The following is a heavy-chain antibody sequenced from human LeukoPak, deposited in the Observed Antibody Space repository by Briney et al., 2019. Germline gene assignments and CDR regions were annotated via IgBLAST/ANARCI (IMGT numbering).Heavy chain of an antibody. V-gene: IGHV4-39*07. CDR3: ARDVVAAPGTWDY. D-gene: IGHD6-13*01. Sequence: SETLSLTCTVSGDSVSSPSYSWGWIRQPPGKGLEFIGSVYDSGSTNYNPSLKSRVTMSVDTSKNQFSLKLSSVTAADTAVYYCARDVVAAPGTWDYWGQGTLVTVSS. J-gene: IGHJ4*02. CDR1: GDSVSSPSYS. CDR2: VYDSGST.